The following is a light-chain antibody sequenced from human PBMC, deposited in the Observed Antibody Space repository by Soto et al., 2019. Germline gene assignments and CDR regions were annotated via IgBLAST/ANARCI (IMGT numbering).Light chain of an antibody. CDR3: QQYGSSTYT. CDR2: GAS. V-gene: IGKV3-20*01. CDR1: QSVSSNH. J-gene: IGKJ2*01. Sequence: EIVLTQSPGSLSLSPRERATLSCRASQSVSSNHLAWYQQKPGQAPRLLIYGASRRATGIPDRFSGSGSGTDFTLTISRLEPEDFAMYDCQQYGSSTYTFGQGTKVEIK.